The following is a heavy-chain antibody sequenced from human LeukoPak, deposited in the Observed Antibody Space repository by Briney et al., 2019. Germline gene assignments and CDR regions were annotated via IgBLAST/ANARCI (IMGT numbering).Heavy chain of an antibody. Sequence: GVSLRLSCAASGFTFSDYHMTWIRQAPGKGLEWISYISDSGDTFYYVESVKGRFTISRDNAKNSLYLQMSSLRAEDTAVYYCARVRRPAVVLDALDSWGQGTMVTVSS. CDR2: ISDSGDTF. J-gene: IGHJ3*02. CDR3: ARVRRPAVVLDALDS. CDR1: GFTFSDYH. D-gene: IGHD2-2*01. V-gene: IGHV3-11*01.